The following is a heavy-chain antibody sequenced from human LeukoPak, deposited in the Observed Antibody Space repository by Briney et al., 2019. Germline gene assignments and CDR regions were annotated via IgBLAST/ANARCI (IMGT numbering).Heavy chain of an antibody. J-gene: IGHJ6*03. V-gene: IGHV3-30*02. D-gene: IGHD1-14*01. Sequence: GGSLRLSCAASGFTVSGNYMSWVRQAPGKGLEWMAFIRSDGSNKYYADSVKGRFTISRDNSKNTLYLQMNSLRAEDTAVYYCARDRGNQRGYYYYYMDVWGKGTTVTVSS. CDR2: IRSDGSNK. CDR3: ARDRGNQRGYYYYYMDV. CDR1: GFTVSGNY.